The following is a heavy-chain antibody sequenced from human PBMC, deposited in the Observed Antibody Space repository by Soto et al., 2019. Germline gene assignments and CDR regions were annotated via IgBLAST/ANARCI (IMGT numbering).Heavy chain of an antibody. CDR1: GYSFTSYW. Sequence: PGESLKISCKGSGYSFTSYWIGWVRQMPGKGLEWMGIIYPGDSDTRYSPSFQGQVTISADKSISTAHLQWSSLKASDTAMYYCARHAPTTVTKGPPYYYYGMDVWGQGTTVTVSS. J-gene: IGHJ6*02. CDR2: IYPGDSDT. D-gene: IGHD4-17*01. CDR3: ARHAPTTVTKGPPYYYYGMDV. V-gene: IGHV5-51*01.